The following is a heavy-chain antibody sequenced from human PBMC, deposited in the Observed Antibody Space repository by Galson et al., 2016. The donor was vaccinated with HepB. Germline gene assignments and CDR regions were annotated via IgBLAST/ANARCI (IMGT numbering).Heavy chain of an antibody. V-gene: IGHV1-69*06. CDR2: IIPLFGET. Sequence: SVKVSCKASGNTFNNDAISWVRQAPGQGLEWMGGIIPLFGETTYAQKFQGRVTITADKSTSTAYMALSSLRSEDTAVYYCASWTEHGWFDPWGQGTLVTVSS. J-gene: IGHJ5*02. D-gene: IGHD3/OR15-3a*01. CDR3: ASWTEHGWFDP. CDR1: GNTFNNDA.